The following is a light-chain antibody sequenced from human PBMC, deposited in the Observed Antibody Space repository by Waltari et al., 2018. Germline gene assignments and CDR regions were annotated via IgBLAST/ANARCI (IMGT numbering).Light chain of an antibody. V-gene: IGLV4-60*03. CDR3: ETWDSDTWV. Sequence: QPVLTQSSSASASLGSSVKLTCTLSGGHRNYIIAWHQQQPGKAPRYLRKIEVSGNFKNGSGVPDRFSGSSSGADSHLTISSLHSEDEADYFCETWDSDTWVFGGGTTVTV. J-gene: IGLJ3*02. CDR1: GGHRNYI. CDR2: IEVSGNF.